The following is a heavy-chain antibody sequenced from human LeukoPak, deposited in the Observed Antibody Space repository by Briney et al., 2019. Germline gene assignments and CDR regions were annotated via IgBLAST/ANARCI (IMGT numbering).Heavy chain of an antibody. CDR3: ARSGDCRQTGFDP. D-gene: IGHD2-2*03. Sequence: SETLSLTCVLSVDSVSRGPYYCGWVRQPPGKGLECLGSIHFSGTTTYYSPCLKSRVTVSLDTSSNQFSLFLGSMSAADTAIYYCARSGDCRQTGFDPWGQGTLVTVAS. J-gene: IGHJ5*02. CDR1: VDSVSRGPYY. V-gene: IGHV4-39*07. CDR2: IHFSGTTT.